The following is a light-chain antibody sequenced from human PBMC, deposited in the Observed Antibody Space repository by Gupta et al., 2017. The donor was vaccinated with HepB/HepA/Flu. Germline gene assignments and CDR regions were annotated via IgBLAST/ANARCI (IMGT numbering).Light chain of an antibody. J-gene: IGLJ2*01. CDR1: SSDVGGYNY. CDR2: NVS. CDR3: SSYSGSNSLL. Sequence: QSALTQPPSASGSPGQSVTISCTGTSSDVGGYNYVSWYQQHPVKAPNLILYNVSKRPSGVPDRFSGSKSGNTASLTVSGLQAEDAGDYYCSSYSGSNSLLFGGGTKLTVL. V-gene: IGLV2-8*01.